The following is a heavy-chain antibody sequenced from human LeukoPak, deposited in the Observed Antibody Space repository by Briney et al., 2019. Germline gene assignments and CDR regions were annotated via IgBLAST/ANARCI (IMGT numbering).Heavy chain of an antibody. D-gene: IGHD3-3*01. J-gene: IGHJ4*02. CDR2: ISGSGGST. Sequence: GGSLRLSCAASGFTFSSYAMSWVRQAPGKGLEWVSAISGSGGSTYYADSVKGRFTISRDNSKNTLYLQMNSLRAEDTAVYYCAKISEAIFGVVTEEFDYWGQGTLVTVSS. V-gene: IGHV3-23*01. CDR3: AKISEAIFGVVTEEFDY. CDR1: GFTFSSYA.